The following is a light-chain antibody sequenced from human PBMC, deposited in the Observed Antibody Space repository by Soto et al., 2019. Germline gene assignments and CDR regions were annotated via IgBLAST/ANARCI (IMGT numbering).Light chain of an antibody. CDR2: EVS. V-gene: IGLV2-14*01. CDR1: SSDVGGYNY. J-gene: IGLJ1*01. Sequence: QSALTQPASVSGPPGQSIHISCTGTSSDVGGYNYVSWYQQYPGKAPQLMIYEVSNRPSGVSNRFSGSKSGNTASLTISGLQAEDEADYYCSSYTSSNTYVFGTGTKLTVL. CDR3: SSYTSSNTYV.